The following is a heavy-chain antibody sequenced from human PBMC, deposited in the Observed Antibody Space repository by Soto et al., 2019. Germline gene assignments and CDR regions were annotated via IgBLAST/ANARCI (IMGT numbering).Heavy chain of an antibody. V-gene: IGHV1-24*01. J-gene: IGHJ6*02. Sequence: ASVKVSCKVSGYALIALSIHWVRQAPGKGLEWVGGFDPENGKRFYTRKFQGRVTMTEDTSTDTAYMELSSLTSEDTAVYYCATANLNYVMDVWGQGTTVTVSS. CDR3: ATANLNYVMDV. CDR2: FDPENGKR. CDR1: GYALIALS.